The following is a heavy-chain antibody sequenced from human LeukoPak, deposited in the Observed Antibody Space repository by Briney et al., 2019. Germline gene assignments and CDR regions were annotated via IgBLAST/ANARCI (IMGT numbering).Heavy chain of an antibody. V-gene: IGHV1-46*01. CDR2: INPSGGST. Sequence: ASVKVPCKASGYTFTNYYIHWVRQAPGQGLEWMGIINPSGGSTSYSQKFQGRVTMTRDTSTTTVYMELSSLRSEDTAVYYCARDVTAVAGTVSDYWGQGTLVTVSP. CDR1: GYTFTNYY. J-gene: IGHJ4*02. D-gene: IGHD6-19*01. CDR3: ARDVTAVAGTVSDY.